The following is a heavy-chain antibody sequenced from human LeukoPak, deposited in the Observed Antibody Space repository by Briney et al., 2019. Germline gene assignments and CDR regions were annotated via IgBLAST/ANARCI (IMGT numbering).Heavy chain of an antibody. CDR3: ARDESGYYYFGVLDY. CDR2: INPNSGGT. CDR1: GYTFTGCY. D-gene: IGHD3-22*01. V-gene: IGHV1-2*02. J-gene: IGHJ4*02. Sequence: ASVKVSCKASGYTFTGCYMHWVRQAPGQGLEWMGWINPNSGGTNYAQKLQGRVTMTTDTSTSTAYMELRSLRSDDTAVYYCARDESGYYYFGVLDYWGQGTLVTVSS.